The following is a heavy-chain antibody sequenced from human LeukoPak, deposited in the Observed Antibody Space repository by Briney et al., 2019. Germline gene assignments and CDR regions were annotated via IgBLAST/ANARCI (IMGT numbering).Heavy chain of an antibody. CDR3: ATEGRRYSGYGGVGY. V-gene: IGHV1-2*02. J-gene: IGHJ4*02. D-gene: IGHD5-12*01. CDR2: INPNSGGT. Sequence: GASVKVSCKASGYTFTGYYMHWVRQAPGQGLEWMGWINPNSGGTNYAQKFQGRVTMTEDTSTDTAYMELSSLRSEDTAVYYCATEGRRYSGYGGVGYWGQGTLVTVSS. CDR1: GYTFTGYY.